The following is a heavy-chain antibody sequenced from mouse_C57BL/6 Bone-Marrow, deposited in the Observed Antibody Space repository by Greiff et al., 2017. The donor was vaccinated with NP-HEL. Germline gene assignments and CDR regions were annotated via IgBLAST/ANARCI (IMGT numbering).Heavy chain of an antibody. CDR2: IYPGSGNT. CDR3: DLEDGYYPDD. V-gene: IGHV1-76*01. Sequence: QVQLKQSGAELVRPGASVKLSCKASGYTFTDYYINWVKQRPGQGLEWIARIYPGSGNTYYNEKFKGKATLTAEKSSSTAYMRLSSLTSEDSAVSFCDLEDGYYPDDWGQGTTLTVSS. CDR1: GYTFTDYY. J-gene: IGHJ2*01. D-gene: IGHD2-3*01.